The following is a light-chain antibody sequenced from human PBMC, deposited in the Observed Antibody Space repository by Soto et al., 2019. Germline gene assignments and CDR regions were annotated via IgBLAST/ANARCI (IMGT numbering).Light chain of an antibody. V-gene: IGKV1-5*03. CDR2: KAS. J-gene: IGKJ1*01. CDR1: QTISSW. Sequence: DIQMTQSPSTLSGSVGDRVTITGRASQTISSWLAWYQQKPGKAPKLLIYKASTLKSGVPSRFSGSGSGTEFTLTISSMQPDDFATYYCQQYNLYPWTFGQGTKVDIK. CDR3: QQYNLYPWT.